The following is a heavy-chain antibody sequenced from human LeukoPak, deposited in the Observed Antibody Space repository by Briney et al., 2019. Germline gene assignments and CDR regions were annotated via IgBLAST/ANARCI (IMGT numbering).Heavy chain of an antibody. V-gene: IGHV3-66*01. CDR2: NYSGGST. J-gene: IGHJ4*02. Sequence: GGSLRLSCAASGFTVSSNYMSWVRQAPGKGLEWVSVNYSGGSTYYADSVKGRFTISRDNSKNTLYLQMNSLRAEDTAVYYCASMMGATYFDYWGQGTLVTVSS. D-gene: IGHD1-26*01. CDR3: ASMMGATYFDY. CDR1: GFTVSSNY.